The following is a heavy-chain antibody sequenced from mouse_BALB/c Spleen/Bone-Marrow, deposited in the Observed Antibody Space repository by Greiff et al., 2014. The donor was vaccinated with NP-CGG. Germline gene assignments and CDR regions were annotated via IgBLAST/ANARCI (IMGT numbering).Heavy chain of an antibody. J-gene: IGHJ3*01. Sequence: VQLQQSGPELVRSGVSVKISCKGSGYTFTDYAMHWVKQSHAKSLEWIGVISTYSGNTNYNQKFKGKATMTVDKSSSTAYMELARLTSEDSAIYYCARGYYGSSYLFAYWGQGTLVTVSA. CDR1: GYTFTDYA. CDR3: ARGYYGSSYLFAY. V-gene: IGHV1-67*01. D-gene: IGHD1-1*01. CDR2: ISTYSGNT.